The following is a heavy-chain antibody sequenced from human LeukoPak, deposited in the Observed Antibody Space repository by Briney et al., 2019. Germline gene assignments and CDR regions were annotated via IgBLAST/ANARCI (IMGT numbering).Heavy chain of an antibody. CDR3: ASGSCGDCFMYYGMDV. CDR2: IIPIFGTA. CDR1: GGTFSSYA. V-gene: IGHV1-69*01. D-gene: IGHD2-21*02. J-gene: IGHJ6*02. Sequence: SVNVSCKASGGTFSSYAISWVRQAPGQGLEWMGGIIPIFGTANYAQKFQGRVTITADESTSTAYMELSSLRSEDTAVYYCASGSCGDCFMYYGMDVWGQGTTVTVSS.